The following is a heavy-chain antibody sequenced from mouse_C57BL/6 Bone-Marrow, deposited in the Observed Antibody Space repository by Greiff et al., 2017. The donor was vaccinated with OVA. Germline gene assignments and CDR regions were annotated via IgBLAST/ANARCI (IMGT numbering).Heavy chain of an antibody. J-gene: IGHJ2*01. V-gene: IGHV5-4*03. CDR1: GFTFSSYA. CDR3: ARGRKVYFDY. CDR2: ISDGGSYT. Sequence: EVMLVESGGGLVKPGGSLKLSCAASGFTFSSYAMSWVRQTPEKRLAWVATISDGGSYTYYPDNVKGRFTISRDNAKNNLYLQMSHLKSEDTAMYYCARGRKVYFDYWGQGTTLTVSS.